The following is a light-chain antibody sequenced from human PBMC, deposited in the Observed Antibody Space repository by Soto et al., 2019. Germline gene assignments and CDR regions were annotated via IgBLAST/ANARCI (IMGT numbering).Light chain of an antibody. CDR1: QAIRTD. CDR2: GTS. Sequence: AIQMTQSPSSLSASVGDRVTITCRASQAIRTDLGWYQQRPGKAPKLLIYGTSNLQSGVPSRFSGSGSGTDSTLTINSLQPEDFATYYCLQDYSYPRTFGQGTKVDIK. V-gene: IGKV1-6*01. J-gene: IGKJ1*01. CDR3: LQDYSYPRT.